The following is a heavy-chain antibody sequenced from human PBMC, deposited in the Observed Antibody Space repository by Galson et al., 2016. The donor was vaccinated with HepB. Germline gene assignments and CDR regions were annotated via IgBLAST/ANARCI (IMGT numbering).Heavy chain of an antibody. Sequence: SLRLSCAASGFTFSSYAMSWVRQAPGKGLEWVSGIRAFSSGTDYADSVKGRFTISRDNAKNTLYLQMNSLRAEDTAVYYCAGDNVLRYFDWTTLNYYYGMDVWGQGTTVTVSS. J-gene: IGHJ6*02. V-gene: IGHV3-23*01. CDR2: IRAFSSGT. CDR1: GFTFSSYA. D-gene: IGHD3-9*01. CDR3: AGDNVLRYFDWTTLNYYYGMDV.